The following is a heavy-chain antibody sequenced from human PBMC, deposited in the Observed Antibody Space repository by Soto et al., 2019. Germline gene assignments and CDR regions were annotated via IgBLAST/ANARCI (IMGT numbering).Heavy chain of an antibody. Sequence: EVPLVESGGGLIQPGGSLRLSCAASGFTVSSNYMSWVRQAPGKGLEWVSVIYSGGSTYYADSVKGRFTISRDNSTHXXYLQMNRLRAEDTAVYYCARPIVGATWKYYYGMDVWGQGTTVTVSS. V-gene: IGHV3-53*01. CDR2: IYSGGST. CDR1: GFTVSSNY. CDR3: ARPIVGATWKYYYGMDV. D-gene: IGHD1-26*01. J-gene: IGHJ6*02.